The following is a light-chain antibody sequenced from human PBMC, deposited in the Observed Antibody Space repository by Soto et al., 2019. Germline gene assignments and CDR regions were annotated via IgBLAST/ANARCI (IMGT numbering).Light chain of an antibody. J-gene: IGKJ4*01. V-gene: IGKV1-5*01. CDR2: DVS. Sequence: DVQMTQSPSSLSASVGDSVTITCRASQNVAASLAWYQLKPGEAPKLLIYDVSNLESGVPSRFSGSGSGTEFSLTIRSLHPDDFATYYRQQYDYSRTFGQGTKVEIK. CDR3: QQYDYSRT. CDR1: QNVAAS.